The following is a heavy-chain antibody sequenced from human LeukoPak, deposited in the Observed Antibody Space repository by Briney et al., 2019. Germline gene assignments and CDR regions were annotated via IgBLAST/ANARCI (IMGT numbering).Heavy chain of an antibody. CDR1: GGSISSYY. CDR3: ASFSDYGGKFFDY. D-gene: IGHD4-23*01. CDR2: IYYSGSS. Sequence: PSETLSLTCTVSGGSISSYYWTWIRQPPGKGPEWIGYIYYSGSSNYNPSLQSRVTISLDTSENQFSLKLSSVTAADTAVYYCASFSDYGGKFFDYWGQGTLVTVSS. J-gene: IGHJ4*02. V-gene: IGHV4-59*08.